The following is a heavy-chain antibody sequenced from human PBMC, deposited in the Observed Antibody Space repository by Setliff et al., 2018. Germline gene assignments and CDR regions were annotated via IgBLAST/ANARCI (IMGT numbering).Heavy chain of an antibody. J-gene: IGHJ3*02. CDR3: ARQLVAATMRAFDI. Sequence: GGSLRLSCGASGFTFSTHAMHWVRQAPGKGLEWVAMIWSDGNNQFYPGSVKGRFTVSRDNSKSMVYLQMDNLRVDDTAVYYCARQLVAATMRAFDIWGQGTMVTVSS. CDR1: GFTFSTHA. D-gene: IGHD2-15*01. CDR2: IWSDGNNQ. V-gene: IGHV3-33*01.